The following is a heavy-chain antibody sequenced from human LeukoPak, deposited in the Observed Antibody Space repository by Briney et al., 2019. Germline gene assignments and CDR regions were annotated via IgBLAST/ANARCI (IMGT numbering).Heavy chain of an antibody. Sequence: GASVKVSCKASGYTFTDYYMHWVRQAPGQGFEWMEWINPNDGDTNYAQKFQGRVTMTRDTSISTAHMEVSRLRSDDTAVYYCARANSLYCSSSTCLFDYWGQGTLVTVSS. J-gene: IGHJ4*02. CDR3: ARANSLYCSSSTCLFDY. V-gene: IGHV1-2*02. CDR2: INPNDGDT. D-gene: IGHD2-2*01. CDR1: GYTFTDYY.